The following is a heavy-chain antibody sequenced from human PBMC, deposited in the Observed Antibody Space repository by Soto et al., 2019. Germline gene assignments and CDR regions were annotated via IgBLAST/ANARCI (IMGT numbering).Heavy chain of an antibody. J-gene: IGHJ6*02. V-gene: IGHV5-51*01. D-gene: IGHD4-4*01. Sequence: RGESLKISCKGSGYSFTSYWIGWVRQMPWKGLEWMGIIYPGDSDTRYSPSFQGQVTISADKSISTAYLQWSSLKASDTAMYYCARGTEVMTTSYYYYGMDVWGQGTTVTVSS. CDR2: IYPGDSDT. CDR1: GYSFTSYW. CDR3: ARGTEVMTTSYYYYGMDV.